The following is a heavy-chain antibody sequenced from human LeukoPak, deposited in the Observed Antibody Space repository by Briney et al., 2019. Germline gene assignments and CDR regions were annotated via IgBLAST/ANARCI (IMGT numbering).Heavy chain of an antibody. CDR2: IIPIFGTA. Sequence: SVKVSCKASGYTFTGNYMHWVRQAPGQGLEWMGGIIPIFGTANYAQKFQGRVTITADESTSTAYMELSSLRSEDTAVYYCARATIGELLKDAFDIWGQGTMVTVSS. V-gene: IGHV1-69*13. CDR3: ARATIGELLKDAFDI. J-gene: IGHJ3*02. CDR1: GYTFTGNY. D-gene: IGHD3-10*01.